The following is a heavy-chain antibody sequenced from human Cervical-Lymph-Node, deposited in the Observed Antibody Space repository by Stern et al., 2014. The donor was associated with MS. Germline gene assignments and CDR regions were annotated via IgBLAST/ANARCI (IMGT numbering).Heavy chain of an antibody. CDR2: INTYNDNT. CDR1: GYTFATYG. D-gene: IGHD6-13*01. J-gene: IGHJ4*02. Sequence: QVQLVQSGAEVKKPGASVKVSCKTSGYTFATYGISWVRQAPGQGLEWMGWINTYNDNTNYAQNCQGRVTMTTDTSTTTAYMELRSLGSDDTAVYYCARRHSGIAASDYWGQGTLVTVSS. CDR3: ARRHSGIAASDY. V-gene: IGHV1-18*01.